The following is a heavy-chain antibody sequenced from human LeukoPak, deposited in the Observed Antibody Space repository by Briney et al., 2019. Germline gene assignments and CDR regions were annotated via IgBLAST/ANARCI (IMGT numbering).Heavy chain of an antibody. Sequence: ASVKVSCKTSGYTFIDYYMYWVRQAPGQGPEWMGWINPNSGGTKSPQKFQGRVTMTRDTSTSTAYMELSRLRPDDTAVYYCASGPRSTIFGVDSYYFDYWGQGTLVTVSS. V-gene: IGHV1-2*02. CDR1: GYTFIDYY. CDR3: ASGPRSTIFGVDSYYFDY. CDR2: INPNSGGT. J-gene: IGHJ4*02. D-gene: IGHD3-3*01.